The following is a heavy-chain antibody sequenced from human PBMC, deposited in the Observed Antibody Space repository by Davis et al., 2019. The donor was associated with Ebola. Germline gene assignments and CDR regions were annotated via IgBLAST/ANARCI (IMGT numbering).Heavy chain of an antibody. V-gene: IGHV4-34*01. J-gene: IGHJ4*02. Sequence: PSETLSLTCTVSGGSISSYYWSWIRQPPGKGLEWIGEINHSGSTNYNPSLKSRVTISVDTSKNQFSLKLSSVTAADTAVYYCARGSAYYDFWAVDYWGQGTLVTVSS. D-gene: IGHD3-3*01. CDR3: ARGSAYYDFWAVDY. CDR2: INHSGST. CDR1: GGSISSYY.